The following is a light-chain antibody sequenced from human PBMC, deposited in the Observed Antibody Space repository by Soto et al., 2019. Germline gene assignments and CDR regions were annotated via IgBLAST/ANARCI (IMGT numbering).Light chain of an antibody. V-gene: IGLV2-8*01. CDR1: SSDVGDYYY. CDR2: EVS. CDR3: SSYAGSNTVI. Sequence: QSALTQPPCASGSPGQSVTISCTGTSSDVGDYYYVSWYQQHPGKAPKLMIYEVSKRPSGVPDRFSGSKSGNTASLTVSGLQAEDEADYYCSSYAGSNTVIFGGGTQLTVL. J-gene: IGLJ2*01.